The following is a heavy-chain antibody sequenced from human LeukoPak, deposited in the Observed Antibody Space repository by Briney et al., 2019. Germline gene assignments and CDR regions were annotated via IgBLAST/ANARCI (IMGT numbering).Heavy chain of an antibody. D-gene: IGHD3-16*01. Sequence: SETLSLTCTVSSGSIRNSNYYWGWIRQSPGKGLEWIGSIFYDASSDYNPSRKSRVTISADTTKNQFSLKLSSVTAADTAVYYCARETSQKGAHYMDVWGKGTTVTISS. J-gene: IGHJ6*03. CDR1: SGSIRNSNYY. CDR3: ARETSQKGAHYMDV. CDR2: IFYDASS. V-gene: IGHV4-39*07.